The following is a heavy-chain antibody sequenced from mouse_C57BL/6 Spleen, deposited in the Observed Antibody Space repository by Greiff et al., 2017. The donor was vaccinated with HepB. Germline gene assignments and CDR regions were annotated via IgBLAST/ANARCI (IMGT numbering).Heavy chain of an antibody. V-gene: IGHV5-16*01. D-gene: IGHD1-1*01. CDR3: ARESRYYGSSLDY. J-gene: IGHJ2*01. CDR2: INYDGSST. Sequence: EVQLVESEGGLVQPGSSMKLSCTASGFTFSDYYMAWVRQVPEKGLEWVANINYDGSSTYYLDSLKSRFIISRDNAKNILYLQMSSLKSEDTATYYCARESRYYGSSLDYWGQGTTLTVSS. CDR1: GFTFSDYY.